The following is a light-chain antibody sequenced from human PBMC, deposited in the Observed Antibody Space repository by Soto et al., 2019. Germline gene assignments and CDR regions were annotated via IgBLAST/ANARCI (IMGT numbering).Light chain of an antibody. CDR3: HHYGDSPIYT. CDR2: GSS. Sequence: EIELTQSPGTLSLSPGATATLSCRASQSVSRNYLAWLQQKPGQAPRLLIHGSSSRAAGTPDRFSGSGSGTGFTLTISRLEPEDLAVYYCHHYGDSPIYTFGPGTKVDFK. V-gene: IGKV3-20*01. CDR1: QSVSRNY. J-gene: IGKJ3*01.